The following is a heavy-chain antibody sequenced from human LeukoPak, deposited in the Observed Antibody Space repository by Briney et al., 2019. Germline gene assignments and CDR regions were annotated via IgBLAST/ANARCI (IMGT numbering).Heavy chain of an antibody. CDR2: INSDGSST. CDR3: ARGDDTWIQLSE. J-gene: IGHJ4*02. CDR1: GFTFSSYW. Sequence: PGGSLRLSCAASGFTFSSYWMHWVRQAPGKGLVWVSRINSDGSSTTYADSVKGRFTISRDNSKNTLYLQMNSLRAEDTAVYYCARGDDTWIQLSEWGQGTLVTVSS. D-gene: IGHD5-18*01. V-gene: IGHV3-74*01.